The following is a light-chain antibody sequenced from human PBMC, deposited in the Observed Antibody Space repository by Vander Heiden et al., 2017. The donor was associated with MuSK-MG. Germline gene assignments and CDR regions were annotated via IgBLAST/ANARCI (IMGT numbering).Light chain of an antibody. V-gene: IGKV1-33*01. J-gene: IGKJ4*01. CDR1: QDIHNY. CDR2: AAS. CDR3: QQDGSLSLS. Sequence: IRKTKTQTPVSASVGDRVPITCQASQDIHNYINWYQHKPGKAPKLLIYAASNLETGIPSRFSGSGSGTDFTFTISSLQAEDFATYYCQQDGSLSLSFGGGTKVEI.